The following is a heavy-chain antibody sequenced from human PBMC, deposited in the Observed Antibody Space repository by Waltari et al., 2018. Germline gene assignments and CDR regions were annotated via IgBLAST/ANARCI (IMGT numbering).Heavy chain of an antibody. CDR1: GYTFTSYA. V-gene: IGHV1-3*01. J-gene: IGHJ6*02. CDR3: AGGGHYYDSSGYYPPNYYGMDV. D-gene: IGHD3-22*01. Sequence: QVQLVQSGAEVKKPGASVKVSCKASGYTFTSYAMHWVRQAPGPRLEWMGWINAGNGNTKYSQKFQGRVTITRDTSASTAYMELSSLRSEDTAVYYCAGGGHYYDSSGYYPPNYYGMDVWGQGTTVTVSS. CDR2: INAGNGNT.